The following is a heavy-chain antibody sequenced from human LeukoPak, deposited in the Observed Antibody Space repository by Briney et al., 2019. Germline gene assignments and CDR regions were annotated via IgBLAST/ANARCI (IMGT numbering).Heavy chain of an antibody. D-gene: IGHD6-6*01. CDR3: ARDFDSSSSSPD. V-gene: IGHV1-69*05. CDR2: IIPIFGTA. Sequence: GASVKVSCKASGGTFSSYAISWVRQAPGQGLEWMGGIIPIFGTANYAQKFQGRVTITTDESTSTAYMELSSLRSEDTAVYYCARDFDSSSSSPDWGQGTLVTVSS. CDR1: GGTFSSYA. J-gene: IGHJ4*02.